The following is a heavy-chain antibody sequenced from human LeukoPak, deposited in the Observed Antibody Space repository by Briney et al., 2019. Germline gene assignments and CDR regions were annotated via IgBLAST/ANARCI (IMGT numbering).Heavy chain of an antibody. V-gene: IGHV4-39*01. CDR2: IYYSGST. Sequence: SETLSLTCTVSGGSISSSSYYWGWIRQPPGKGLEWIGSIYYSGSTYYNPSLKSRVTISVDTSKNQFSLKLSSVTAADTVVYYCARHGSNYYDSSGYYSPSGTANFDYWGQGTLVTVSS. D-gene: IGHD3-22*01. CDR3: ARHGSNYYDSSGYYSPSGTANFDY. J-gene: IGHJ4*02. CDR1: GGSISSSSYY.